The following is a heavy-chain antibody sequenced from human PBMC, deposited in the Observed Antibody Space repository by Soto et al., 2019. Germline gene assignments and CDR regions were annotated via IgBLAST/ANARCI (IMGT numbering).Heavy chain of an antibody. V-gene: IGHV3-48*02. Sequence: EVQVVESGGAFVQPGESLRLSCATSGFTFSTYSMNWVRQAPGKGLEWVAYISLNGDSIYYGDSMKGRFTISRDNAKRSVYLQMDRLREEDTAMYFCARGCAGDCHDDYDFWGQGTLVSVSS. D-gene: IGHD2-21*02. J-gene: IGHJ4*02. CDR2: ISLNGDSI. CDR1: GFTFSTYS. CDR3: ARGCAGDCHDDYDF.